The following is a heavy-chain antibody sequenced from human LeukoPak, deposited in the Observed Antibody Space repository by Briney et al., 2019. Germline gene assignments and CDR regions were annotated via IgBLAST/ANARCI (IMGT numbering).Heavy chain of an antibody. CDR1: GGTFSSYT. CDR2: IIPILGIA. J-gene: IGHJ3*02. V-gene: IGHV1-69*02. Sequence: SVKVSCKASGGTFSSYTISWVRQAPGQGLEWMGRIIPILGIANYAQKFQGRVTITADKSTSTAYMELSSLRSDDTAVYYCARRYSNNAFDIWGQGTMVTVSS. CDR3: ARRYSNNAFDI. D-gene: IGHD4-11*01.